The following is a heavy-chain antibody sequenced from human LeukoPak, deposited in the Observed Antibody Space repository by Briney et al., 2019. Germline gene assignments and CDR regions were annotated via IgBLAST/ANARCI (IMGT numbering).Heavy chain of an antibody. V-gene: IGHV3-21*01. CDR1: GFTFSSYT. D-gene: IGHD1-7*01. CDR2: ISSTSNYI. Sequence: GGSLRLSCAASGFTFSSYTMNWVRQAPGKGLEWVSSISSTSNYIYYADSLKGRFTISRDNAKNSLYLQMSSLRAEDTAVYYCAREILERGTTDLDYWGQGTLVTVSS. J-gene: IGHJ4*02. CDR3: AREILERGTTDLDY.